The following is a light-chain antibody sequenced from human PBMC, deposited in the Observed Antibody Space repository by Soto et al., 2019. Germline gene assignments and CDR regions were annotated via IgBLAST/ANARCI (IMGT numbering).Light chain of an antibody. V-gene: IGKV3-20*01. CDR2: GAS. CDR3: QHYGTSTRT. CDR1: QSISSGY. Sequence: EVVLTQSPGTLSLSPGDTATLSCRATQSISSGYLAWYQQKPGQAPRLLIYGASSRATGIPDRFSAIGSGADFTLTITGLEPEEFAVYYCQHYGTSTRTFGQGTKVEFK. J-gene: IGKJ1*01.